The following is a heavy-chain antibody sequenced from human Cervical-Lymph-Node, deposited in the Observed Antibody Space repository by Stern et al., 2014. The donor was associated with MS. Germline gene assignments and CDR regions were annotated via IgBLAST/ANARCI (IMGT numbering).Heavy chain of an antibody. CDR3: ARGRVIAAAGNTLAYYYYGMDV. J-gene: IGHJ6*02. D-gene: IGHD6-13*01. CDR2: TIPIFGTA. Sequence: VQLVQSGAEVKKPGSSVKVSCKASGGTFSSYAISRVRQPPGPGLEWMGETIPIFGTANYAQKFQGRVTITADESTSTAYMELSSLRSEDTAVYYCARGRVIAAAGNTLAYYYYGMDVWGQGTTVTVSS. CDR1: GGTFSSYA. V-gene: IGHV1-69*01.